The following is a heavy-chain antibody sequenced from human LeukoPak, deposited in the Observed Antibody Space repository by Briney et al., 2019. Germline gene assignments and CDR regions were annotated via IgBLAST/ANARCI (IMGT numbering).Heavy chain of an antibody. CDR1: GGSISSYY. J-gene: IGHJ6*03. CDR2: IYYSGST. V-gene: IGHV4-59*01. D-gene: IGHD6-13*01. CDR3: ARNRGSNWHWGSSPYYSYMDV. Sequence: SETLSLTCTVSGGSISSYYWTWIRQPPGKGLEWLGYIYYSGSTNYNPSLKSRVTISLDTSKNQFSLRLTSVTAADTAVYYCARNRGSNWHWGSSPYYSYMDVWGKGTTVTVSS.